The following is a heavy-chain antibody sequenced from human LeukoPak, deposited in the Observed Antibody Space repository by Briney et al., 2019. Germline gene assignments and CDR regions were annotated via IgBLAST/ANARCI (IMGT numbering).Heavy chain of an antibody. CDR3: ARYQITIFDGPGYGDAFDI. J-gene: IGHJ3*02. D-gene: IGHD3-3*01. V-gene: IGHV3-21*01. CDR2: ISSSSSYI. CDR1: GFTFSSYS. Sequence: GGSLRLSCAASGFTFSSYSMNWVRQAPGKGLEWVSPISSSSSYIYYADSVKGRFTISRDNAKNSLYLQMNSLRAEDTAVYYCARYQITIFDGPGYGDAFDIWGEGTMVTVSS.